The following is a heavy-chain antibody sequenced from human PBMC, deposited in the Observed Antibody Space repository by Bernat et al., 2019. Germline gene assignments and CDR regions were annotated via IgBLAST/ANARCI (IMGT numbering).Heavy chain of an antibody. V-gene: IGHV3-30*18. CDR3: AKSISGGISYPLDY. CDR2: ISYDGSNK. J-gene: IGHJ4*02. D-gene: IGHD1-26*01. CDR1: GFTFSSYG. Sequence: QVQLVESGGGVVQPGRSLRISCAASGFTFSSYGMHWVRQAPGKGLEWVAVISYDGSNKYYVDSVKGRFTISRDNSKNTLYLQMNSLRVEDSTLYYCAKSISGGISYPLDYWGQGTPVTVSS.